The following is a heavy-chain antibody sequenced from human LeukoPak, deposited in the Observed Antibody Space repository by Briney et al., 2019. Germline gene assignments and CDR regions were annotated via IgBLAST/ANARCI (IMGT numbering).Heavy chain of an antibody. CDR2: IWYDGSNK. CDR3: ATDIIYERGSFDY. Sequence: GGSPRLSCAASGFTFSSYGMHWVRQAPGKGLEWVAVIWYDGSNKYYADSVKGRFTISRDNSKNTLYLQMNSLRAEDTAVYYCATDIIYERGSFDYWRQGTLVTVST. D-gene: IGHD2/OR15-2a*01. V-gene: IGHV3-33*01. CDR1: GFTFSSYG. J-gene: IGHJ4*02.